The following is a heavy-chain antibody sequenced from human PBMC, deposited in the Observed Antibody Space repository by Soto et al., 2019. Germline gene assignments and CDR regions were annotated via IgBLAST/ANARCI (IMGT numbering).Heavy chain of an antibody. CDR3: GRGLGGGWYYFDY. CDR2: ITVNSGNT. J-gene: IGHJ4*02. D-gene: IGHD6-19*01. V-gene: IGHV1-3*01. CDR1: GYTFTSYA. Sequence: ASVKVSCKASGYTFTSYAMHWVRQAPGQRLEWMGWITVNSGNTNYPQKFQGRVTMTTDTSTSTAYMELRSLTSDDTAVYYCGRGLGGGWYYFDYWGPGTLVTVSS.